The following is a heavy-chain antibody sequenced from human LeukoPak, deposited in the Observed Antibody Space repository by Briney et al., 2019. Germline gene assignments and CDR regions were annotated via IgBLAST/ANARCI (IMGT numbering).Heavy chain of an antibody. J-gene: IGHJ4*02. V-gene: IGHV4-59*01. CDR2: LYYSGST. D-gene: IGHD6-13*01. CDR3: ARVSSSWTHFDY. CDR1: GGSINSYY. Sequence: KPSETLSLTCTVSGGSINSYYWSWLRQPPGKGLEWIGYLYYSGSTNYNPSLKSRVTISIDTSKNQFSLKLSSVTAADTAVYYCARVSSSWTHFDYWGQGTLVTVSS.